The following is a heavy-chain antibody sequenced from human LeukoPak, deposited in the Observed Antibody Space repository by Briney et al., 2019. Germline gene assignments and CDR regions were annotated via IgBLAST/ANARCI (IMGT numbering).Heavy chain of an antibody. V-gene: IGHV4-4*07. CDR2: IYKSGST. D-gene: IGHD1-26*01. CDR1: GGSIGTYY. J-gene: IGHJ4*02. Sequence: PSETLSLTCTVSGGSIGTYYWSWIRQPAGKELEWIGRIYKSGSTNYNPSLQSRATLSVDTSKNQFSLKVNSVTAADTAVYYCASAVGAYHRPFDYWGQGTLVTVSS. CDR3: ASAVGAYHRPFDY.